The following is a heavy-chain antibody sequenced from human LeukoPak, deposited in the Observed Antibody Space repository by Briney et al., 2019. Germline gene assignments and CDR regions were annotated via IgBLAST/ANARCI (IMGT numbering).Heavy chain of an antibody. Sequence: PGGSLRLSCAASGSTFSDYYMSWIRQAPGKGLEWVSYISSSGSTIYYADSVKGRFTISRDNAKNSLYLQMNSLRAEDTAVYYCASGREVTTAVDFDYWGQGTLVTVSS. D-gene: IGHD4-17*01. CDR2: ISSSGSTI. CDR1: GSTFSDYY. V-gene: IGHV3-11*01. CDR3: ASGREVTTAVDFDY. J-gene: IGHJ4*02.